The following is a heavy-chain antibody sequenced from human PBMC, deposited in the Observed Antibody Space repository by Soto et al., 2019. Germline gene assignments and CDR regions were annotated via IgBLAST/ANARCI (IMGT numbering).Heavy chain of an antibody. CDR3: AKDRGVGATFYYYGMDV. CDR1: GLTCSSYV. D-gene: IGHD1-26*01. CDR2: ISYDGSNK. J-gene: IGHJ6*02. Sequence: GGFLRLSRAASGLTCSSYVMAWVRQAPGKGLEWVAVISYDGSNKYYADSVKGRFTISRDNSKNTLYLQMNSLRAEDTAVYYCAKDRGVGATFYYYGMDVWGQGTTVTVS. V-gene: IGHV3-30*18.